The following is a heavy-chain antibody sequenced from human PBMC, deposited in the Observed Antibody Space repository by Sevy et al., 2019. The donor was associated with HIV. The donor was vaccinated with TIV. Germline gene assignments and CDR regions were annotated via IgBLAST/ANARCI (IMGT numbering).Heavy chain of an antibody. Sequence: GSLRLSCAASGLTFSSHAMHWVRQAPGKGLESVAVISYDGNTRYYGDSVKGRFTISRDDSKNTLYLQMNSLRAEDTAVYYCARDLGYESSGYLPFFDPRGQGTLVTVSS. CDR1: GLTFSSHA. J-gene: IGHJ5*02. CDR3: ARDLGYESSGYLPFFDP. V-gene: IGHV3-30-3*01. CDR2: ISYDGNTR. D-gene: IGHD3-22*01.